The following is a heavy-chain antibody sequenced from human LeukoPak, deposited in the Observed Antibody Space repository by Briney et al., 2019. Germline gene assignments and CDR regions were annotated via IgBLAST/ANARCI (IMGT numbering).Heavy chain of an antibody. CDR3: TQFNY. CDR2: IRIKADNYAT. Sequence: PGGSLRLSCAASGFTFSGSPILWVRQASGKGLEWVGRIRIKADNYATAYAASVQGRCTISRDESKNTAYLQLHSMKIEETAVYYCTQFNYWGQGALVTVSS. V-gene: IGHV3-73*01. D-gene: IGHD5-24*01. J-gene: IGHJ4*02. CDR1: GFTFSGSP.